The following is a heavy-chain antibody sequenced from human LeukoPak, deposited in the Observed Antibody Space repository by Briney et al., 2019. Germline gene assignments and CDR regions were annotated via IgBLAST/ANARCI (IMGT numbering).Heavy chain of an antibody. V-gene: IGHV3-11*04. CDR3: ARVQRYYYDGSGYSFDP. CDR2: ISSSGSTI. J-gene: IGHJ5*02. Sequence: GGSLRLSCAASGFTFSDYYMSWTRQAPGKGLEWVSYISSSGSTIYYADSVKGRFTISRDNAKNSLYLQMNSLRAEDTAVYYCARVQRYYYDGSGYSFDPWGQGTLVTVFS. CDR1: GFTFSDYY. D-gene: IGHD3-22*01.